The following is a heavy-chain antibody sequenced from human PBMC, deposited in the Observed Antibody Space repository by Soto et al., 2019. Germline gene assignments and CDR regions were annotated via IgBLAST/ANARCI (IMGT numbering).Heavy chain of an antibody. CDR1: GFTFSSYA. J-gene: IGHJ4*02. CDR3: AKDDAGYDFWSGYFDY. V-gene: IGHV3-23*01. D-gene: IGHD3-3*01. CDR2: ISGSGGST. Sequence: GGSLRLSCAASGFTFSSYAMSWVRQAPGKGLEWVSAISGSGGSTYYADSVKGRFAISRDNSKNTLYLQMNSLRAEDTAVYYCAKDDAGYDFWSGYFDYWGQGTLVTVPS.